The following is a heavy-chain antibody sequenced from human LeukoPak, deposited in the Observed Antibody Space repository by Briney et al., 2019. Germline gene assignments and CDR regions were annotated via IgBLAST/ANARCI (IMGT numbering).Heavy chain of an antibody. Sequence: GGSLRLSCAASGFTFSSYAMSWVRQAPGKGLEWVSAISGSGGSTYYADSVKGRFTISRDNSKNTLYLQMNSLRAEDTAVYYCAKVMGRYPIFGVVLPFDYWGQGTLVTVSS. D-gene: IGHD3-3*01. CDR2: ISGSGGST. CDR3: AKVMGRYPIFGVVLPFDY. V-gene: IGHV3-23*01. CDR1: GFTFSSYA. J-gene: IGHJ4*02.